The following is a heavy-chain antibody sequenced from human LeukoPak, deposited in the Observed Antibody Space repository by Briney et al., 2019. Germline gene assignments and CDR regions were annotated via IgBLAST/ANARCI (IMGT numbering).Heavy chain of an antibody. V-gene: IGHV3-23*01. Sequence: GGSLRLSCAASGFTFSSYAMSWVRQAPGKGLEWVSAISGSGGSTYYADSVKGRFTISRDNSKNTLYLQMNSLRAEDTAVYYCAKDRRDIVVVPAAMSRYFQHWGQGTLVTVSS. CDR3: AKDRRDIVVVPAAMSRYFQH. D-gene: IGHD2-2*01. J-gene: IGHJ1*01. CDR2: ISGSGGST. CDR1: GFTFSSYA.